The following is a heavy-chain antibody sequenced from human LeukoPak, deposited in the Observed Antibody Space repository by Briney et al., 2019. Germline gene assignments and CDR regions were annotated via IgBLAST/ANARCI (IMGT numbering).Heavy chain of an antibody. CDR1: GFTFSSYS. J-gene: IGHJ4*02. CDR2: ISSSSSTI. V-gene: IGHV3-48*01. D-gene: IGHD6-19*01. CDR3: AREYSSGWGALDY. Sequence: GGSLRLSCAASGFTFSSYSMNWVRQAPGKGLEWVSYISSSSSTIYYADSVKGRFTISRDNAKNSLYLQMNSLRAEDTAVYYCAREYSSGWGALDYWGQGTLVTVSS.